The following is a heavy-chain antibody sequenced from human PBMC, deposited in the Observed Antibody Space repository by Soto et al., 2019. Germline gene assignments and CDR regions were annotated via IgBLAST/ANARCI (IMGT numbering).Heavy chain of an antibody. V-gene: IGHV1-46*03. D-gene: IGHD2-15*01. J-gene: IGHJ4*02. CDR2: INPSGGST. Sequence: ASVKVSCKASGYTFTSYYMHWVRQAPGQGLEWMGIINPSGGSTSYAQKFQGRVTMTRDTSTSTVYMELSSLRSEDTAVYYCARVPRRYCSGGSCYSLVSDYWGQGT. CDR1: GYTFTSYY. CDR3: ARVPRRYCSGGSCYSLVSDY.